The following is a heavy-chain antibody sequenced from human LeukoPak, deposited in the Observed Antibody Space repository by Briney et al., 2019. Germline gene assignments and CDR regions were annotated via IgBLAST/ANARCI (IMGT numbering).Heavy chain of an antibody. D-gene: IGHD3-9*01. CDR3: ARLRSLLTGLPPL. V-gene: IGHV4-34*01. Sequence: SETLSLTCAVYRGSFSGYYWSWIRQSPGKGLEWVGEINQSGSTNYNPSLKSRVTISVDTSKNQFSLKLSSVTAADTAVYYCARLRSLLTGLPPLWGQGTLVTVSS. CDR2: INQSGST. J-gene: IGHJ4*02. CDR1: RGSFSGYY.